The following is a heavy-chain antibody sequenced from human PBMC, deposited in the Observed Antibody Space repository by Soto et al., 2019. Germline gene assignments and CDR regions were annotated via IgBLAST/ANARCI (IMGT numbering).Heavy chain of an antibody. CDR1: GYTFTSYG. Sequence: ASVKVSCKASGYTFTSYGISWVRQAPGQGLDWMGWISAYNGNTNYAQKLQGRVTMTTDTSTSTAYMELRSLRSDDTAVYYCARDFGSSWYEDYYYYGMEVWGQGTTVTVSS. J-gene: IGHJ6*02. D-gene: IGHD6-13*01. V-gene: IGHV1-18*01. CDR2: ISAYNGNT. CDR3: ARDFGSSWYEDYYYYGMEV.